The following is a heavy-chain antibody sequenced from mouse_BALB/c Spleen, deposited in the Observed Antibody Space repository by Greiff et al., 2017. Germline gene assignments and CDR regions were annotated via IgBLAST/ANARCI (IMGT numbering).Heavy chain of an antibody. CDR1: GFTFTDYY. V-gene: IGHV7-3*02. CDR3: ARGLYYGSAWFAY. J-gene: IGHJ3*01. Sequence: EVKLVESGGGLVQPGGSLRLSCATSGFTFTDYYMSWVRQPPGKALEWLGFIRNKANGYTTEYSASVKGRFTISRDNSQSILYLQMNTLRAEDSATYYCARGLYYGSAWFAYWGQGTLVTVSA. D-gene: IGHD1-1*01. CDR2: IRNKANGYTT.